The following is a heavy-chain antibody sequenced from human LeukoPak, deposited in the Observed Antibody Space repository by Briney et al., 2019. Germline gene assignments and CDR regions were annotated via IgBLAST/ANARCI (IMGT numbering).Heavy chain of an antibody. Sequence: GSLRLSCAASGFTVSSNYMSWVRQAPGKGLEWVSVIYSGGSTYYADSVKGRFTISRDNSKNTLYLQMNSLRAEDTAVYYCASGAYYYDSSGYSGALDIWGQGTMVTVSS. CDR1: GFTVSSNY. J-gene: IGHJ3*02. V-gene: IGHV3-66*01. CDR3: ASGAYYYDSSGYSGALDI. D-gene: IGHD3-22*01. CDR2: IYSGGST.